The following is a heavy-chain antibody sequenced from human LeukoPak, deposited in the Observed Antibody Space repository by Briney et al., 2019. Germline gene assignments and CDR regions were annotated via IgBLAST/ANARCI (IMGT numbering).Heavy chain of an antibody. CDR2: ISDSVST. J-gene: IGHJ5*02. D-gene: IGHD2-15*01. CDR1: GGSLTNYN. V-gene: IGHV4-59*08. Sequence: PSQTLSLTCTVSGGSLTNYNWNWIRQFPGKGLEWIGYISDSVSTYYNPYYNPSLQSRVTMSVDTSKNQFSLKLHSVTASDTAVYYCARRRVGDLTIGSDTWFDPWGQGALVTVSS. CDR3: ARRRVGDLTIGSDTWFDP.